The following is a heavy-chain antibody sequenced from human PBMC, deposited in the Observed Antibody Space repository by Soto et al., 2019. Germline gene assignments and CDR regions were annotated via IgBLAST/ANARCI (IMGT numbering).Heavy chain of an antibody. J-gene: IGHJ5*02. V-gene: IGHV3-23*01. Sequence: EVQLLESGGGLVQPGGSLRLSCAASGFTFSSYAMSWVRQAPGKGLEWVSAISGSGGSTYYADSVKGRFTISRDNSKNTLYLQMNSLRAEDTAVYYCAKVSGLRSSRCFWFDHWGQGTMVTVSS. D-gene: IGHD6-13*01. CDR1: GFTFSSYA. CDR2: ISGSGGST. CDR3: AKVSGLRSSRCFWFDH.